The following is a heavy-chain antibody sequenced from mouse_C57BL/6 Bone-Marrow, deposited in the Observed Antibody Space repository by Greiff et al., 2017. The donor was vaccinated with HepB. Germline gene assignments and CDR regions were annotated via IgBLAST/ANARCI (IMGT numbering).Heavy chain of an antibody. Sequence: DVKLVESGGGLVQPKGSLKLSCAASGFNFNTYAMNWVRQAPGKGLEWVACISSKSNNSATYYADSVKARFTISKDDSESMLYLQMNNLKTEDTAMDYCVRQRYYYYDAGFGDWGQGTLVTVSA. CDR1: GFNFNTYA. V-gene: IGHV10-1*01. D-gene: IGHD2-4*01. CDR3: VRQRYYYYDAGFGD. CDR2: ISSKSNNSAT. J-gene: IGHJ3*01.